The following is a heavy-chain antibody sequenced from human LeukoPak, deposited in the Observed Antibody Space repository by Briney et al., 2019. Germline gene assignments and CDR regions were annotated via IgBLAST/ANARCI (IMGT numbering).Heavy chain of an antibody. V-gene: IGHV1-18*01. Sequence: ASVKVSCKASGYTFTSYGISWVRRAPGQGLEWMGWISAYNGKTNYAQKLQGRVTMTTDTSTSTAYMELRSLRSDDTAVYYCAWGPYDFWSGYYGPWGQGTLVTVSS. J-gene: IGHJ5*02. D-gene: IGHD3-3*01. CDR1: GYTFTSYG. CDR3: AWGPYDFWSGYYGP. CDR2: ISAYNGKT.